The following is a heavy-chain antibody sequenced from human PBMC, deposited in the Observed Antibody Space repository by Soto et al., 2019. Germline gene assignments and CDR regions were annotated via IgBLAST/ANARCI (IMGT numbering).Heavy chain of an antibody. CDR1: GGSFSGYY. Sequence: SETLSLTCAVYGGSFSGYYWSWIRQPPGKGLEWIGEINHSGSTNYNPSLKSRVTISVDTSKNQFSLKLSSVTAADTAVYYCARRAGFWSGYPQYYFDYWGQGTLVTVSS. V-gene: IGHV4-34*01. D-gene: IGHD3-3*01. J-gene: IGHJ4*02. CDR2: INHSGST. CDR3: ARRAGFWSGYPQYYFDY.